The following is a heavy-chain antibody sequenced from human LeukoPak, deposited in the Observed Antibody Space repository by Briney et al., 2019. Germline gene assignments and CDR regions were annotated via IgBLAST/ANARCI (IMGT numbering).Heavy chain of an antibody. CDR1: GFTFTSYA. CDR3: AKDTDVVVPEYFQY. J-gene: IGHJ1*01. V-gene: IGHV3-23*01. Sequence: GGSLRLSCAASGFTFTSYAMNWVRQAPGKVLEWVSAISGSGGSTYYADSVKGRFTVSRDNSENTLFLQMNSLRAEDTAIYYCAKDTDVVVPEYFQYWGQGTLVTVSS. D-gene: IGHD2-15*01. CDR2: ISGSGGST.